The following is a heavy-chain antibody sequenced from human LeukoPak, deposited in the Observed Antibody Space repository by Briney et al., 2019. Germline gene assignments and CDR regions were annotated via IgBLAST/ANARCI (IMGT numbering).Heavy chain of an antibody. V-gene: IGHV4-31*03. CDR3: ARGSSWQASFDD. D-gene: IGHD6-13*01. CDR2: IYYRGCT. CDR1: GGSISSGGDE. Sequence: SETLFLACTVSGGSISSGGDEWSWIRQPRGEGLEGIMYIYYRGCTTYNPSLKSRVTISVDTSKNQFSLKLSSVTAADTAVYYCARGSSWQASFDDWGQGTLVTVSS. J-gene: IGHJ4*02.